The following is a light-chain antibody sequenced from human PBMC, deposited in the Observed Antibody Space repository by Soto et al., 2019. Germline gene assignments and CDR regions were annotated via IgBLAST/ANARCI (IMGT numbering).Light chain of an antibody. CDR1: QSISSW. CDR3: QQYNSYRYVA. V-gene: IGKV1-5*01. Sequence: DIQMTQSPSTLSASVGDRVTITCRASQSISSWLAWYQQKPGKAPKLLIYDASSLESGVPSRFSGSGSGTEFTLTISSLQPDDFATYYCQQYNSYRYVAFGQVTKLEI. CDR2: DAS. J-gene: IGKJ2*01.